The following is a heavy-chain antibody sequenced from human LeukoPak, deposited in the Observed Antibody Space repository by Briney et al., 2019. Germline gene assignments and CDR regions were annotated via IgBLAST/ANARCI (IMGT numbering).Heavy chain of an antibody. V-gene: IGHV1-18*01. D-gene: IGHD3-3*01. CDR2: ISAYNGNT. J-gene: IGHJ6*02. CDR3: ARDQSITIFGVVISLYYYGMDV. CDR1: GYTFTSYG. Sequence: ASVKVSCKASGYTFTSYGISWVRQAPGQGLEWMGWISAYNGNTNYAQKLRGRVTMTTDTSTSTAYMELRSLRSDDTAVYYCARDQSITIFGVVISLYYYGMDVWGQGTTVTVSS.